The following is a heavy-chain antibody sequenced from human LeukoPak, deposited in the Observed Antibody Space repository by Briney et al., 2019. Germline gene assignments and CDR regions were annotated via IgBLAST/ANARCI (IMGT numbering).Heavy chain of an antibody. CDR2: ISSTSSYV. J-gene: IGHJ6*03. CDR1: GFSLSAYW. D-gene: IGHD3-3*01. CDR3: ARPDYDFWSGSPGGNYMDV. Sequence: PGGSLRLSCAASGFSLSAYWMTWVRQAPGKGPEWVSSISSTSSYVYYADSVRGRFTISRDNAKNSLYLQMDSLRAEDTAVYYCARPDYDFWSGSPGGNYMDVWGKGTTVTVSS. V-gene: IGHV3-21*01.